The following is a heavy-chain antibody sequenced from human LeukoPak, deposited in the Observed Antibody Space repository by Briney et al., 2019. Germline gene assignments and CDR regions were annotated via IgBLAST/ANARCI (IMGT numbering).Heavy chain of an antibody. CDR1: GGTFSSYA. J-gene: IGHJ4*02. D-gene: IGHD2-15*01. V-gene: IGHV1-69*06. CDR3: AKLSGGRYCSGGSCYFDY. Sequence: GASVKVSCKASGGTFSSYAISWVRQAPGQGLEWMGGIIPIFGTANYAQKFQGRVTITADKSTSTAYMELSSLRSEDTAVYYCAKLSGGRYCSGGSCYFDYWGQGTLVTVSS. CDR2: IIPIFGTA.